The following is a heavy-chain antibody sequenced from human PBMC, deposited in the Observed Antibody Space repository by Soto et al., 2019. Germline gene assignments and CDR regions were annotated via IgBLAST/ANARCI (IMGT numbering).Heavy chain of an antibody. Sequence: QVHLVQSGAEVKKPGASVRVSCQASGYTFTSFPIHWVCQAPGQRLEWMGWINPANGDTGYSQKFQGRVTITRDTSASTASMEVNRLTSEDTAVYFCARKDYYGSGSYHFDSWGQGTLVIVSS. CDR3: ARKDYYGSGSYHFDS. D-gene: IGHD3-10*01. CDR2: INPANGDT. J-gene: IGHJ4*02. V-gene: IGHV1-3*01. CDR1: GYTFTSFP.